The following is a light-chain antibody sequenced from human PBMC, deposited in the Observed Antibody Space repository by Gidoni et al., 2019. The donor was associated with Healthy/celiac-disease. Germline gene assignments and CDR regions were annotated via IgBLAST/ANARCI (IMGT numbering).Light chain of an antibody. Sequence: EIVLTQSPATLSLSPGERATLSCRASQSVSSYLAWYQQKPGQAPRLLIYDASNRATGIPARFSGSGSGTDFTLTISSLEPEDFAVYYGQQRSNWYTFGQGTKLEIK. CDR2: DAS. CDR3: QQRSNWYT. J-gene: IGKJ2*01. V-gene: IGKV3-11*01. CDR1: QSVSSY.